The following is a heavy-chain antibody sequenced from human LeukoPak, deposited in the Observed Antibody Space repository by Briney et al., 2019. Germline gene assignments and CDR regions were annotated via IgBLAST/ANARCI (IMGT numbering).Heavy chain of an antibody. CDR3: ARPRTYYDFWRGYPPFDY. J-gene: IGHJ4*02. V-gene: IGHV1-69*13. CDR2: IITNYGTT. D-gene: IGHD3-3*01. CDR1: GGTFSNYA. Sequence: EASVKVSCKASGGTFSNYAISWVRQAPGQGLEWMGGIITNYGTTNYAQKYQGRVTITADESTTTVYMELSSLRSEDTAVYYCARPRTYYDFWRGYPPFDYWGQGTLVTVSS.